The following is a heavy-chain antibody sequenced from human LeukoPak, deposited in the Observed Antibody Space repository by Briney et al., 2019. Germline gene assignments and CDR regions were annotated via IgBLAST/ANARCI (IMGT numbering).Heavy chain of an antibody. V-gene: IGHV3-23*01. CDR1: GFTFSSYA. J-gene: IGHJ6*03. CDR3: ARCGYNYGPVDYYYYMDV. D-gene: IGHD5-18*01. CDR2: ISGSGGST. Sequence: GGSLRLSCAASGFTFSSYAMSWVRQAPGKGLEWVSAISGSGGSTYYADSVKGRFTISRDNSKNTLYLQMNSLRVEDTAVYYCARCGYNYGPVDYYYYMDVWGKGTTVTVSS.